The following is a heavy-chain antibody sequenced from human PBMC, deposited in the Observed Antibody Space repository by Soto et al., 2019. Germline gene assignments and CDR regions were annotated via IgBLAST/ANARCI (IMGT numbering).Heavy chain of an antibody. CDR2: IDYSGST. D-gene: IGHD2-8*01. Sequence: SETLCLTCTVSVGSISSFYWSWIRQPPGKGLEWIGFIDYSGSTAYNPSLKSRATISVDTSKNQFSLKLKYVTAADTAMYYCGRGLGGRTNIGRINLFDVWGQGSLVTV. CDR3: GRGLGGRTNIGRINLFDV. J-gene: IGHJ5*02. CDR1: VGSISSFY. V-gene: IGHV4-59*01.